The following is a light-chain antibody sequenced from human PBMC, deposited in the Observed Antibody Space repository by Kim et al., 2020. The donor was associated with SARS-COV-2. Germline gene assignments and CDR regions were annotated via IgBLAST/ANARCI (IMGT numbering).Light chain of an antibody. CDR1: SSNIGSNT. CDR2: SNN. V-gene: IGLV1-44*01. Sequence: QRVNVSCSGSSSNIGSNTVNWYQQLPGTAPKLLIYSNNQRPSGDPDRFSGSKSGNSASLAISGLQSEDEAEYFCAAWDNRLNGRYVFGSGTKVTVL. J-gene: IGLJ1*01. CDR3: AAWDNRLNGRYV.